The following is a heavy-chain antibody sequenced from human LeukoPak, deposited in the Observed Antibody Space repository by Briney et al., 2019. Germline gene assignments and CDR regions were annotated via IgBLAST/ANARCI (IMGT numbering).Heavy chain of an antibody. J-gene: IGHJ4*02. D-gene: IGHD2-2*01. V-gene: IGHV3-48*02. CDR1: GFAFSSYG. CDR3: ARRDCSSTSCYFSFDS. CDR2: ISSSSSTI. Sequence: GGSLRLSCAASGFAFSSYGMNWVRQAPGKGLEWVSYISSSSSTIYYADSVKGRFTVSRDNAKNSLYLQMTSLRDEDTAVYYCARRDCSSTSCYFSFDSWGQGTLVTVSS.